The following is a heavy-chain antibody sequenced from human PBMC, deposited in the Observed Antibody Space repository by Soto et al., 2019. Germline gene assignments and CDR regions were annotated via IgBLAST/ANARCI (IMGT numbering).Heavy chain of an antibody. CDR3: ARGKHXTYYDILTGYEWGYFDY. V-gene: IGHV4-59*01. Sequence: SETLSLTCTVSGGSISSCYWSWIRQPPGKGLEWIGYIYYSGSTNYNPSLKSRVTISVDTSKNQFSLKLSSVTAADTAVYYCARGKHXTYYDILTGYEWGYFDYWGQGTLVTVSS. D-gene: IGHD3-9*01. CDR1: GGSISSCY. J-gene: IGHJ4*02. CDR2: IYYSGST.